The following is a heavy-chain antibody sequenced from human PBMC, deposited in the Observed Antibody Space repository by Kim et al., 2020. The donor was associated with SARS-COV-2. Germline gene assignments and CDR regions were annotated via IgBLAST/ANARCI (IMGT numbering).Heavy chain of an antibody. D-gene: IGHD3-10*01. V-gene: IGHV3-23*01. Sequence: GGSLRLSCAASGFTFSSYAMSWVRQAPGKGLEWVSAISGSGGSTYYADSVKGRFTISRDNSKNTLYLQMNSLRAEDTAVYYCAKDYWGDWGWFGEYYFDYWGQGTLVTVSS. CDR1: GFTFSSYA. J-gene: IGHJ4*02. CDR3: AKDYWGDWGWFGEYYFDY. CDR2: ISGSGGST.